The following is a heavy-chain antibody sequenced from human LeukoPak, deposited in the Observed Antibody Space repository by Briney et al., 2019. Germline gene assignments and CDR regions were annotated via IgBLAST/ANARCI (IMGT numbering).Heavy chain of an antibody. CDR1: GFTFSSYG. V-gene: IGHV3-48*04. CDR2: ISNSGNTI. D-gene: IGHD2-15*01. CDR3: ARDSRRCSGGSCYSTVFDY. Sequence: PGGSLRLSCAASGFTFSSYGMHWVRQAPGKGLEWVSYISNSGNTIYYADSVKGRFTMSRDNAKNSLYLQMNSLRAEDTAIYYCARDSRRCSGGSCYSTVFDYWGQGTLVTVSS. J-gene: IGHJ4*02.